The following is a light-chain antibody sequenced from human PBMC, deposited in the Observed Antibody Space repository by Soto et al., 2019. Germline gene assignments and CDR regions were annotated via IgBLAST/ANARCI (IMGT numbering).Light chain of an antibody. CDR2: GAS. CDR3: QQYGSSLTWT. V-gene: IGKV3-20*01. J-gene: IGKJ1*01. Sequence: EMLMTQSPATLSVSPGERVSLSCWASQSVSSSYLAWYQQKPGQAPRLLIYGASSRATGIPDRFSGSGSGTDFTLTISRLEPEDFAVYYCQQYGSSLTWTFGQGTRWIS. CDR1: QSVSSSY.